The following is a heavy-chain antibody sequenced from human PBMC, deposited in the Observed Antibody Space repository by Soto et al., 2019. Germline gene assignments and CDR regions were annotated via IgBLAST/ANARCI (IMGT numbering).Heavy chain of an antibody. CDR3: AREGGAQYSSSWYDPGSSAFDI. CDR1: GFTFSSYW. Sequence: GGSLRLSCAASGFTFSSYWMSWVRQAPGKGLEWVANIKQDGSKKYYVDSVKGRFTISRDNAKKSLYLQRNSLRAEDTTVYYCAREGGAQYSSSWYDPGSSAFDIWGQGTMVTVSS. J-gene: IGHJ3*02. D-gene: IGHD6-13*01. V-gene: IGHV3-7*05. CDR2: IKQDGSKK.